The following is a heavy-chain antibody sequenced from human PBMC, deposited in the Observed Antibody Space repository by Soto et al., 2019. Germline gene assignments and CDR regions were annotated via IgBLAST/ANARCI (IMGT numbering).Heavy chain of an antibody. J-gene: IGHJ6*02. CDR2: IIPLFRTP. Sequence: QVQLVQSGAEVKKSGSSVKVSCKAFGGPFKNYAISWVRQAPGQGLEWMGGIIPLFRTPHYAQKFQGSVTITADELTATAYMELSSLRSEDTAVYFRARTAEMAAKWNYEKAADYYYYAMDVWGQGTTVTASS. D-gene: IGHD3-3*01. V-gene: IGHV1-69*01. CDR1: GGPFKNYA. CDR3: ARTAEMAAKWNYEKAADYYYYAMDV.